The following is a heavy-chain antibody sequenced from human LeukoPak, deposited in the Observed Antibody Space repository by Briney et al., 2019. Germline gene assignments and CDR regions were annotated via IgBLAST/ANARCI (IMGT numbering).Heavy chain of an antibody. Sequence: PGGSLRLSCAASGFNVGNNCMNWVRQAPGKGLEWVSILYSGGDTYYADSLKGRFTVSRDNSKNILSLQMNSLTAEDTAVYYCARVGDHYHWYFDLWGRGTLVTVSS. CDR1: GFNVGNNC. V-gene: IGHV3-53*01. CDR3: ARVGDHYHWYFDL. J-gene: IGHJ2*01. D-gene: IGHD3-10*01. CDR2: LYSGGDT.